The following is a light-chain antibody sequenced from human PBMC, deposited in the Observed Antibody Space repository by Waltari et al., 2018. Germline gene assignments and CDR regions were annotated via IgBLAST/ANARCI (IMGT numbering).Light chain of an antibody. CDR2: DAS. Sequence: DTQLSQFPSTLAASVGDRVTITCRAREASNKWLAWYQQKPGKAPKVLIYDASNLQSVVPSRFSGSGSGTEFTLTIDSLQPDDFATYYCQQYNRFSPFGQGTNVEVK. CDR3: QQYNRFSP. CDR1: EASNKW. J-gene: IGKJ1*01. V-gene: IGKV1-5*01.